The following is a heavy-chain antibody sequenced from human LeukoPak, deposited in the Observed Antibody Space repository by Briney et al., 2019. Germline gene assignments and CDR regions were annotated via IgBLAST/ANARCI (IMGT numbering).Heavy chain of an antibody. D-gene: IGHD3-22*01. CDR2: IYYSGST. V-gene: IGHV4-39*01. J-gene: IGHJ4*02. CDR1: GGSISSSNYY. CDR3: ATSYYYDSSGYRILDY. Sequence: SETLSLTCTVSGGSISSSNYYWGWIRQPPGKGLECIGTIYYSGSTYYNPSLKSRVTIFVDTSKNQFSLKLSSVTAADTAVYYCATSYYYDSSGYRILDYWGQGTLVTVSS.